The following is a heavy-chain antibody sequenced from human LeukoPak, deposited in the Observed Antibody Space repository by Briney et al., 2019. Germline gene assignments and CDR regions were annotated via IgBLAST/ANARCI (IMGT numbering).Heavy chain of an antibody. Sequence: SETLSLTCTVSGGSISNYYRSWIRQPPGKGLEWIGYMYYSGSTNYNPSLKSRVTISVDTSKNQFSLKLSSVTAADTAVYYCASSHPLGSNNDYYTPFDYWGQGTLVTVSS. CDR3: ASSHPLGSNNDYYTPFDY. J-gene: IGHJ4*02. CDR1: GGSISNYY. D-gene: IGHD3-3*01. V-gene: IGHV4-59*01. CDR2: MYYSGST.